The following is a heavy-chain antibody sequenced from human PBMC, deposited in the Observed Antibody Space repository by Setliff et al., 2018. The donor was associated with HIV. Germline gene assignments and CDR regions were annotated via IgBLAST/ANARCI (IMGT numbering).Heavy chain of an antibody. CDR1: GGSISNYY. D-gene: IGHD5-12*01. CDR3: ARLQPVATGHYYMDV. Sequence: PSETLSLTCTVSGGSISNYYWTWIRQPPGKGLECIGYIYYDGSTNYNPSLKSRVTFSVDTSKNYFSLELSSVTAADTAVYYCARLQPVATGHYYMDVWGKGTTVTVSS. V-gene: IGHV4-59*01. CDR2: IYYDGST. J-gene: IGHJ6*03.